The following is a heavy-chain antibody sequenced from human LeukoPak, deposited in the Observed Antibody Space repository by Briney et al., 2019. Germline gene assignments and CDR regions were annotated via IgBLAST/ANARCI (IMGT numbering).Heavy chain of an antibody. V-gene: IGHV3-23*01. CDR1: GFTFSTYA. CDR3: AKGLSGSYYVHWFDP. J-gene: IGHJ5*02. D-gene: IGHD1-26*01. CDR2: ISESGGST. Sequence: GSLRLSCAASGFTFSTYAMSWVRQAPGKGLEWVSGISESGGSTYYADSVKGRFTISRDNSKNTLYLQMNTLRAEDTAVYYCAKGLSGSYYVHWFDPWGQGTLVTVSS.